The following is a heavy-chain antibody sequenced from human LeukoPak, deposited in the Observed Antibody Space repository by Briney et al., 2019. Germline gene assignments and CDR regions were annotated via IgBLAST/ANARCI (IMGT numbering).Heavy chain of an antibody. Sequence: RSGGSLRLSCVASGFTFSSYGMHWVRQAPGKGLEWVSSISSSSSYIYYADSVKGRFTISRDNAKNSLYLQMNSLRAEDTAVYYCARDLGIAAAGTTWGQGTLVTVSS. V-gene: IGHV3-21*01. CDR2: ISSSSSYI. CDR1: GFTFSSYG. J-gene: IGHJ5*02. CDR3: ARDLGIAAAGTT. D-gene: IGHD6-13*01.